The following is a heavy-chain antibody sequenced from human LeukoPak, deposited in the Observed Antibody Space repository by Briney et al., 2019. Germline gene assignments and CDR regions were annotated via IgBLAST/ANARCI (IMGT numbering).Heavy chain of an antibody. Sequence: SVKVSCKAYGGTFSSYAISWVRQAPGQGLEWMGGIIPIFGTANYAQKFQGRVTITTDESTSTAYMELSSLRSEDTAVYYCATPAYCGGDCYLDSDAFDIWGQGTMVTVSS. CDR2: IIPIFGTA. V-gene: IGHV1-69*05. J-gene: IGHJ3*02. CDR1: GGTFSSYA. D-gene: IGHD2-21*02. CDR3: ATPAYCGGDCYLDSDAFDI.